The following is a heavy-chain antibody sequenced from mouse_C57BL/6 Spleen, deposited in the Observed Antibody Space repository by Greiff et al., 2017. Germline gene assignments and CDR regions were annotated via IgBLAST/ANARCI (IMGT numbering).Heavy chain of an antibody. Sequence: VQLQQPGAELVKPGASVKLSCKASGYTFTSYWMQWVKQRPGQGLEWIGEIDPSDSYTNYNQKFKGKATLTVDTSSSTAYMQLSSLTSEDSAVYYWARSAYSNYGYWGQGTTLTVSS. CDR1: GYTFTSYW. CDR3: ARSAYSNYGY. J-gene: IGHJ2*01. D-gene: IGHD2-5*01. V-gene: IGHV1-50*01. CDR2: IDPSDSYT.